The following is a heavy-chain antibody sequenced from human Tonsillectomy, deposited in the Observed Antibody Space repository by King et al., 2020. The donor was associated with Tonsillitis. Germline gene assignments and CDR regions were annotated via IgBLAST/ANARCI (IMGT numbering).Heavy chain of an antibody. Sequence: QLQESGPGLVEPSQTLSLNCTVSGGSINSGTTYWSWIRQHPGKGLEWIGYMYYSGSPHYNPSLKSRPHISVDTSKNQFYLTLASVTAADTAVYYCARQSNSGWLFFWGQGILVTVSS. CDR1: GGSINSGTTY. CDR3: ARQSNSGWLFF. D-gene: IGHD6-19*01. V-gene: IGHV4-31*03. CDR2: MYYSGSP. J-gene: IGHJ4*02.